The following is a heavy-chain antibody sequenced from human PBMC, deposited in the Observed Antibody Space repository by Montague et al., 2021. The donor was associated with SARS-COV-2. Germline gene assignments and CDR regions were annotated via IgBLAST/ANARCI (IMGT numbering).Heavy chain of an antibody. V-gene: IGHV4-39*07. CDR2: IYYSGXT. J-gene: IGHJ6*02. CDR3: ARVGRQQLVRLSGADV. D-gene: IGHD6-13*01. Sequence: SETLSLTCTVSGGSISSSSYYWGWIRQPPGKGLEWIGSIYYSGXTXSXXXXKXRVTISVDTSKNQFSLKLSSVTAADTAVYYCARVGRQQLVRLSGADVWGQGTTVTVSS. CDR1: GGSISSSSYY.